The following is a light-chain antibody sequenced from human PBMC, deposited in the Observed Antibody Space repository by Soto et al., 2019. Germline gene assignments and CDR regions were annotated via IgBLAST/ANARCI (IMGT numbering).Light chain of an antibody. CDR2: SAS. CDR3: QHYNTCLPWT. CDR1: QSISSN. V-gene: IGKV3-15*01. J-gene: IGKJ1*01. Sequence: IVMTQSPASLSVSPGERVTLSCRASQSISSNLAWYQYIVGQAPRLLIYSASTRATGIPARFSGSGSGTEFTLTISSLQSEDYAVYYCQHYNTCLPWTVGQGTKV.